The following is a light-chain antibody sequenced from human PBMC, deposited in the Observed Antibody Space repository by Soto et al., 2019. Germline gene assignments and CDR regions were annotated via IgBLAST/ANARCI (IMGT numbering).Light chain of an antibody. CDR2: KAS. V-gene: IGKV1-5*03. CDR1: QTIISL. Sequence: DIQMTQPTSTLSGSVGDRVTITCRASQTIISLLAWYQQKPWKAPKLLIYKASTLKSGVPSRFSGSGSGTEFTLTISSLQPDDFASYYCQHYNSYSGAFGQGTKVDIK. J-gene: IGKJ1*01. CDR3: QHYNSYSGA.